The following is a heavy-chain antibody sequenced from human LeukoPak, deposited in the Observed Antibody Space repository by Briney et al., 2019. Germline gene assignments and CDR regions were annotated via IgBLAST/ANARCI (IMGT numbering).Heavy chain of an antibody. J-gene: IGHJ4*02. V-gene: IGHV1-3*01. CDR3: ARGDYSGSGSYYSVDY. Sequence: ASVKVSCKASGFTFTTYTIHWVRQAPGQRLEWMGWIDAGSGNTKYSHQFQGRVTITRDTSASTAYMELSSLRSEDTAVYYCARGDYSGSGSYYSVDYWGQGTLVTVSP. CDR1: GFTFTTYT. D-gene: IGHD3-10*01. CDR2: IDAGSGNT.